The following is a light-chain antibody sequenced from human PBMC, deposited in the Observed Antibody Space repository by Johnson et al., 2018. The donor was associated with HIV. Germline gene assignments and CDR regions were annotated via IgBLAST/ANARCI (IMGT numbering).Light chain of an antibody. CDR1: SSNIGNNY. Sequence: QSVLTQPPSVSAAPGQKVTISCSGSSSNIGNNYVSWYQQLPGTAPKLLIYDNNKRPSGIPARFSGSKSSTSATLDLTGLQTGDAADYYCGTWDGTLSVYVFGAGTEVTVL. CDR3: GTWDGTLSVYV. J-gene: IGLJ1*01. V-gene: IGLV1-51*01. CDR2: DNN.